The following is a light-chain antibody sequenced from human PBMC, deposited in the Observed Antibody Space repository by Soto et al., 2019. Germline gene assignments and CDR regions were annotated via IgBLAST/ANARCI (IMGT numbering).Light chain of an antibody. V-gene: IGKV3-20*01. CDR1: QSVGNN. CDR2: GAS. CDR3: QQYGSSGT. Sequence: EIVITQSPATLSVSPRERSTLSCRASQSVGNNLAWYQQKPGQAPSLLIHGASTRATGIPARFSGSGSGTDFTLTISRLEPEDFAVYYCQQYGSSGTFGQGTKVDIK. J-gene: IGKJ1*01.